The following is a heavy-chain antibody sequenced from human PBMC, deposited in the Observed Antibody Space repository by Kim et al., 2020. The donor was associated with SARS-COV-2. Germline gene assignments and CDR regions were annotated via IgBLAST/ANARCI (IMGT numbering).Heavy chain of an antibody. D-gene: IGHD1-26*01. J-gene: IGHJ6*02. Sequence: SVKVSCKASGGTFSSYAISWVRQAPGQGLEWMGGIIPIFGTANYAQKFQGRVTITADESTSTAYMELSSLRSEDTAVYYCARRAREGSYGMDVWGQGTTVTVSS. CDR1: GGTFSSYA. V-gene: IGHV1-69*13. CDR2: IIPIFGTA. CDR3: ARRAREGSYGMDV.